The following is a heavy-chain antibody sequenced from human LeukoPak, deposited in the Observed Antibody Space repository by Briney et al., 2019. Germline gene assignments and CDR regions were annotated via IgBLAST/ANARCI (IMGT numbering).Heavy chain of an antibody. J-gene: IGHJ6*02. V-gene: IGHV1-2*02. CDR2: INPNTGDI. Sequence: ASVKVSCKASGYTFTGYYMNWVRQAPGQGLEWMGWINPNTGDINYAQKFQGRVTMTRDTSIGTAYMGLTILRSNDTAVYYCVSGSYGVSANGMDVWGQGTMVTVSS. D-gene: IGHD1-1*01. CDR1: GYTFTGYY. CDR3: VSGSYGVSANGMDV.